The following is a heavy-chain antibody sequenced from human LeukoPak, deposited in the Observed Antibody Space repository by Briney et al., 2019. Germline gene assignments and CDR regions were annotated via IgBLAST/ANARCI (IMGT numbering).Heavy chain of an antibody. CDR2: IWGTDDKT. V-gene: IGHV3-23*01. D-gene: IGHD2-15*01. Sequence: PGGSLRLSCVVSGFTFSNAWMSWIRQAPGKGLELVSGIWGTDDKTVYGDAVKGRFTISRDNSKNTLYLQMNSLRADDTAVYYCAKTQGYYDAWGQGALVTVSS. J-gene: IGHJ5*02. CDR1: GFTFSNAW. CDR3: AKTQGYYDA.